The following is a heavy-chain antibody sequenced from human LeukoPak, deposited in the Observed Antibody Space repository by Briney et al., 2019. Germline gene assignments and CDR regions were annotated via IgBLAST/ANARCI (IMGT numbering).Heavy chain of an antibody. Sequence: KPSETLSLTCTVSGYSISSGYYWGWIRQPPGKGLAWLGSIYHSGSTYYNPSLKSRVTISVDTSKNQFSLKLSSVTAADTAVYYCAREERQYGGNSGWFDPWGQGTLVTVSS. CDR2: IYHSGST. J-gene: IGHJ5*02. D-gene: IGHD4-23*01. CDR3: AREERQYGGNSGWFDP. V-gene: IGHV4-38-2*02. CDR1: GYSISSGYY.